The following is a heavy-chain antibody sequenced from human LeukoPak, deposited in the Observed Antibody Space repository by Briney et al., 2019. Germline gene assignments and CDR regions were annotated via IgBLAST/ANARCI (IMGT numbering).Heavy chain of an antibody. V-gene: IGHV4-30-2*01. CDR3: ARSSTRANWFDP. CDR2: IYHSGST. CDR1: GGSISSGGYS. Sequence: SQTLSLTCAVPGGSISSGGYSWRWIRQPPGRGLEWIGYIYHSGSTHYNPSLKSRVTISVDRSKNQFSLKLSSVTAADTAVYYCARSSTRANWFDPWGQGTLVTVSS. J-gene: IGHJ5*02.